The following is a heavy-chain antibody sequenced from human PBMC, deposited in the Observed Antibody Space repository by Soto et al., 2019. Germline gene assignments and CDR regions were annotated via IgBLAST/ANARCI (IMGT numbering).Heavy chain of an antibody. CDR3: AKDPLIAVAGPNTYFDY. J-gene: IGHJ4*02. V-gene: IGHV3-30*18. Sequence: QVQLVESGGGVVQPGRSLRLSCAASGFTFSSYGMHWVRQAPGKGLEWVAVISYDGSNKYYADSVKGRFTISRDNSLNKXYLQMNSLRAEDTAVYYCAKDPLIAVAGPNTYFDYWGQGTLVTVSS. CDR1: GFTFSSYG. CDR2: ISYDGSNK. D-gene: IGHD6-19*01.